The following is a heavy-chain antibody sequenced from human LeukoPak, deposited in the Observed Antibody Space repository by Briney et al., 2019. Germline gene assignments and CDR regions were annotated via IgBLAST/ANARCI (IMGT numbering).Heavy chain of an antibody. CDR1: GFTFSNYA. D-gene: IGHD5-18*01. CDR2: ISGSGGST. Sequence: PGGSLRLSCAASGFTFSNYAMSWVRQAPGKGLEWVSGISGSGGSTYYADSVKGRFTISRDNSKNTLYLQMNSLRAEDTAVYYCAGQKYSYGFDYWGQGTLVTVSS. V-gene: IGHV3-23*01. CDR3: AGQKYSYGFDY. J-gene: IGHJ4*02.